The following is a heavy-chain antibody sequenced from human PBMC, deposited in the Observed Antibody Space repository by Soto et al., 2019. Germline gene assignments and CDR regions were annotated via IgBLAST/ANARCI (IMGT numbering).Heavy chain of an antibody. V-gene: IGHV4-31*03. CDR1: GGSISSGGYY. CDR3: ARARNIGEIDY. Sequence: QVQLQESGPGLVKPSQTRSVTCTVSGGSISSGGYYWSWIRQHPGKGLEWIGYIYYSGSTYYNPSLKSRVTISVDTSKNQFSLKLSSVTAADTAVYYCARARNIGEIDYWGQGTLVTVSS. D-gene: IGHD3-10*01. J-gene: IGHJ4*02. CDR2: IYYSGST.